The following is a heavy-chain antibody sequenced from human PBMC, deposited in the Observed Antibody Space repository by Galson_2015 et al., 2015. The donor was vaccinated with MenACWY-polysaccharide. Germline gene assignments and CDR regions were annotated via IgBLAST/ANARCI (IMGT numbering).Heavy chain of an antibody. CDR2: ISSGSSTI. CDR3: ARVRRWDYYFDS. D-gene: IGHD1-26*01. CDR1: GFPFSDYY. Sequence: SLRLSCAASGFPFSDYYMSWIRQVPGKGLEWLSYISSGSSTIYYADSVKGRFTISRDNARTSLYLQMNSLRAEDTAVYYCARVRRWDYYFDSWGQGTLVTVSS. J-gene: IGHJ4*02. V-gene: IGHV3-11*01.